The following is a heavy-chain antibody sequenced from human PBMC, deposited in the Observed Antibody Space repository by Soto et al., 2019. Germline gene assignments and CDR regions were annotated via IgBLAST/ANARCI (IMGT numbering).Heavy chain of an antibody. CDR3: ATSGDYYDSSGYYSVFDY. CDR1: GYTFTSYA. Sequence: VKVSCKASGYTFTSYAMHWVRQAPGRRLEWMGWINAGNGNTKYSQKFQGRVTITRDTSASTAYMELSSLRSEDTAVYYCATSGDYYDSSGYYSVFDYWGQGTLVTVSS. CDR2: INAGNGNT. V-gene: IGHV1-3*01. D-gene: IGHD3-22*01. J-gene: IGHJ4*02.